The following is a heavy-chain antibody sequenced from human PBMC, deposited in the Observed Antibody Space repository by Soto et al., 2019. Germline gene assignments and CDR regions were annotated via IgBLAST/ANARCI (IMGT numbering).Heavy chain of an antibody. CDR2: IYYSGST. V-gene: IGHV4-59*05. D-gene: IGHD6-6*01. CDR3: ARRQMAARIFDY. CDR1: GDSMNSYY. Sequence: SETLSLTCSVSGDSMNSYYWSWIRQPPGKGLEWIGSIYYSGSTYYNPSLKSRVTISVDTSKNQFSLKLSSVTAADTAVYYCARRQMAARIFDYWGQGTLVTVSS. J-gene: IGHJ4*02.